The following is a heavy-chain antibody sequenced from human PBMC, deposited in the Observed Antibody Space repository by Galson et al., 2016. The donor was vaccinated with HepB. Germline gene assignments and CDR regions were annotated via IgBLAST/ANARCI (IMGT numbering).Heavy chain of an antibody. CDR3: VKEGYQELSDGAFDI. CDR1: GFTFSSYS. Sequence: SLRLSCAASGFTFSSYSMHWVRQAPGKGLEYVSGINSNGGRTYYTDTVKGRFTLSRDNSKNTVYLQMGSLRIEDTAVYFCVKEGYQELSDGAFDIWGQGTMVTVSS. D-gene: IGHD2-2*01. V-gene: IGHV3-64D*06. CDR2: INSNGGRT. J-gene: IGHJ3*02.